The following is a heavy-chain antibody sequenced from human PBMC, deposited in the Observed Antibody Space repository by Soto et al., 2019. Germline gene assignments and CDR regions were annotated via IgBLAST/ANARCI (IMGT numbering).Heavy chain of an antibody. CDR3: ARDQRIQLWLLAPLFAY. V-gene: IGHV3-48*01. J-gene: IGHJ4*02. D-gene: IGHD5-18*01. CDR2: ISSSSSTI. CDR1: GFTFSSYS. Sequence: GGSLRISCAASGFTFSSYSMNWFRQAPGKGLEWVSYISSSSSTIYYADSVKGRFTISRDNAKNSLYLQMNSLRAEDTAVYYCARDQRIQLWLLAPLFAYWGQGTLVTVSS.